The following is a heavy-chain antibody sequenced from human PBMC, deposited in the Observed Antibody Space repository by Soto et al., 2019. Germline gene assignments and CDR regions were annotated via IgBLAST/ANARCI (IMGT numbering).Heavy chain of an antibody. J-gene: IGHJ4*02. V-gene: IGHV3-23*01. D-gene: IGHD3-10*01. CDR3: SKASGWFGEFDY. CDR1: GFTFSSYA. Sequence: EVQLLESGGGLVQPGGSLRLSCAASGFTFSSYAMSWVLQAPGKGLEWVSAISGSGGSTYYADSVKGRFTISRDNSQTTLYLQMNSLRAEDTAVYYCSKASGWFGEFDYWRQGTLVTVSS. CDR2: ISGSGGST.